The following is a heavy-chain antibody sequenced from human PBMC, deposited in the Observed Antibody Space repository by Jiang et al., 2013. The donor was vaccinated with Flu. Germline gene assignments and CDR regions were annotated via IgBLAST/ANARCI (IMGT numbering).Heavy chain of an antibody. D-gene: IGHD4-17*01. J-gene: IGHJ4*02. V-gene: IGHV1-69*04. CDR1: GGSFSSYA. CDR2: IIPSLGVA. Sequence: GAEVKKPGSSVKVYCEASGGSFSSYAISWVRQVPGQGLEWMGRIIPSLGVANYAQNFQDRVTITADKSTGAGYMEVSSLRSEDTAVYYCARGQGYGDLLDFWGQGTLVTVSS. CDR3: ARGQGYGDLLDF.